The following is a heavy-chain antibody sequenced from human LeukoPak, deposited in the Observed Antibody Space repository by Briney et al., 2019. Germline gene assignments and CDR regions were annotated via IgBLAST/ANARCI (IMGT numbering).Heavy chain of an antibody. CDR1: GGSFSGYY. J-gene: IGHJ4*02. Sequence: SETLSLTCGVYGGSFSGYYWSWIRQPPGKGLEWIGEIIHTGSTNYNPSLKSRVTISIDTSKSQFSLRLSSVTAADTAVYYCARYRGRNGYNYYFDSWGQGILVTVSS. D-gene: IGHD5-24*01. V-gene: IGHV4-34*12. CDR2: IIHTGST. CDR3: ARYRGRNGYNYYFDS.